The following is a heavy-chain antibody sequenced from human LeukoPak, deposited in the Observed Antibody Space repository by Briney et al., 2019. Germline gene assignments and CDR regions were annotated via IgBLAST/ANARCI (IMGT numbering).Heavy chain of an antibody. V-gene: IGHV3-74*01. CDR2: INIDGATT. CDR3: VRGAVGTGVWFDP. CDR1: GITFGNNW. D-gene: IGHD1-26*01. Sequence: GGSLRLSCAASGITFGNNWMHWVRQGPGKGLVWISRINIDGATTNYADSVKGRFTISRDNAKNTLHLQMNSLRADDTAVYYCVRGAVGTGVWFDPWGQGTLVTVSS. J-gene: IGHJ5*02.